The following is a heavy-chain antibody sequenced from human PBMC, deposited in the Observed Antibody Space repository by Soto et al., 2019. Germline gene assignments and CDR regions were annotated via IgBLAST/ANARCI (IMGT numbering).Heavy chain of an antibody. Sequence: PGGSLRLSCVASGFTFSIYAMHWVRQAPGMGLEWVAVISYDGTKTYYADSVKGRFNIARDNSKNTLNLQMNRLRVEDTAVYYCTRHDNTGFYIWGQGTMVTVSS. CDR2: ISYDGTKT. V-gene: IGHV3-30-3*01. D-gene: IGHD3-22*01. CDR1: GFTFSIYA. J-gene: IGHJ3*02. CDR3: TRHDNTGFYI.